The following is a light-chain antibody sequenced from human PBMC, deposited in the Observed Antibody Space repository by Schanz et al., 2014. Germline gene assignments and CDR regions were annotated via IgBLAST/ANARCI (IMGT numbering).Light chain of an antibody. Sequence: SVLTQPASVSGSPGQSITISCTGTSSDVGGYNYVSWYQQHPGKAPKLMIYDVSNRPSGVSDRFSGSKSGSTASLTISGLQAEDEADYYCCSYAGRYTFVFGTETKLTVL. J-gene: IGLJ1*01. CDR2: DVS. V-gene: IGLV2-14*03. CDR1: SSDVGGYNY. CDR3: CSYAGRYTFV.